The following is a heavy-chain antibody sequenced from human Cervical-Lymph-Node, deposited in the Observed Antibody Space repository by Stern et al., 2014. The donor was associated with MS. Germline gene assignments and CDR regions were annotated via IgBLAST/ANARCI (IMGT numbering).Heavy chain of an antibody. D-gene: IGHD2-21*02. CDR2: IRANAYGGTG. CDR3: SRGDWRQAL. J-gene: IGHJ4*02. Sequence: EVQLVESGGGLVQPGRSLRLSCTASGFTFENYAMSWFRQAPGKGLEWVGYIRANAYGGTGEYAASVRGRFILSRDDSKTTAYLQMNSLKVEDTAVYYCSRGDWRQALWGQGTLVIVSP. CDR1: GFTFENYA. V-gene: IGHV3-49*03.